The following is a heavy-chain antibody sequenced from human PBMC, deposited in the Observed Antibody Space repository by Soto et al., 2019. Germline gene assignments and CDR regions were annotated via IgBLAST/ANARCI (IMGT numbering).Heavy chain of an antibody. V-gene: IGHV2-5*02. CDR2: IYCDDGK. D-gene: IGHD6-19*01. CDR3: AHIVVAGLGYYFDY. CDR1: GFSLSSTRMA. J-gene: IGHJ4*02. Sequence: QITLKESGPTLGKPTQTLTLTCTFSGFSLSSTRMAVGWIRQPPGKALVWLALIYCDDGKRYSPFLKSRLTITKDTSKNEVVLTMSNMDPVDTARYYCAHIVVAGLGYYFDYWGQGTLVTVSS.